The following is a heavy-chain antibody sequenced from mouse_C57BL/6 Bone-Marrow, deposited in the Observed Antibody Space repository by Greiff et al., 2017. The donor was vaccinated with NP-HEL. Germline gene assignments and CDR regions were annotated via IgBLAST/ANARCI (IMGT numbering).Heavy chain of an antibody. Sequence: EVMLVESGGGLVKPGGSLKLSCAASGFTFSSYAMSWVRQTPEKRLEWVATISDGGSYTYYPDNVKGRFTISRDNAKNNLYLQMSHLKSEDTAMYYCATNGSSYFDYWGQGTTLTVSS. CDR1: GFTFSSYA. CDR3: ATNGSSYFDY. J-gene: IGHJ2*01. CDR2: ISDGGSYT. D-gene: IGHD1-1*01. V-gene: IGHV5-4*03.